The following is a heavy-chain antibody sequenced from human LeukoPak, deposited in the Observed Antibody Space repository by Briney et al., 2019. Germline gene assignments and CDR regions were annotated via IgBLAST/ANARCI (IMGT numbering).Heavy chain of an antibody. CDR1: GFTFSDYY. Sequence: TGGSLRLSCAASGFTFSDYYMSWIRQAPGKGLEWVSYISSSGSTIYYADSVKGRFTISRDNAKNSLYLQMNSLRAEDTAVYYCARDQGETGDSSGYYYVCDYWGQGTLVTVSS. CDR2: ISSSGSTI. CDR3: ARDQGETGDSSGYYYVCDY. J-gene: IGHJ4*02. D-gene: IGHD3-22*01. V-gene: IGHV3-11*04.